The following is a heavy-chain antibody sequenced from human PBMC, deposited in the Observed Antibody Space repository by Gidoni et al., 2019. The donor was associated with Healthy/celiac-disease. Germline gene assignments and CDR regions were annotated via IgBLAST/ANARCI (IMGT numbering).Heavy chain of an antibody. J-gene: IGHJ4*02. CDR3: AKDQASDYSNYEGTFDY. Sequence: EVQLLESGGGLVQPGGSLRLSCAASGFTFSSYAMSWVRQAPGKGLEWVSAISGSGGSTYYADSVKGRFTISRDNSKNTLYLQMNSLRAEDTAVYYCAKDQASDYSNYEGTFDYWGQGTLVTVSS. CDR2: ISGSGGST. D-gene: IGHD4-4*01. V-gene: IGHV3-23*01. CDR1: GFTFSSYA.